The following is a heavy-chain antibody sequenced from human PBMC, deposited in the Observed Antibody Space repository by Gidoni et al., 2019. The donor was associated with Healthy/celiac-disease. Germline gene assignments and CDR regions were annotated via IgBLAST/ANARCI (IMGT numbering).Heavy chain of an antibody. CDR3: TTEYDFWTSVDY. CDR1: EVTYSNAW. J-gene: IGHJ4*02. V-gene: IGHV3-15*01. D-gene: IGHD3-3*01. CDR2: IKSKTDGGAT. Sequence: EEQLVESEGGQVKPGGTLRLFCAASEVTYSNAWLRWVRQAPGKGLECVGRIKSKTDGGATDYAAPVRGRFTISSDDSTNTLYLQMNSRKTEVTAVYYCTTEYDFWTSVDYWGQGTLVTVSS.